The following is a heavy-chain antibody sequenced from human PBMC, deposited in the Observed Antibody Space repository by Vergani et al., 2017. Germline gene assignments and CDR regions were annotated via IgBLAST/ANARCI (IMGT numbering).Heavy chain of an antibody. D-gene: IGHD3-3*01. Sequence: EVQLVQSGAEVKKPGESLRISCKGSGYSFTSYWISWVRQMPGKGLEWMGRIDPSDSYTNYSPSFQGHVTISADKSISTAYLQWSSLKASDTAMYYCAGQPYYDFWGGYYGYFDYWGQGTLVTVSS. CDR3: AGQPYYDFWGGYYGYFDY. CDR2: IDPSDSYT. V-gene: IGHV5-10-1*03. J-gene: IGHJ4*02. CDR1: GYSFTSYW.